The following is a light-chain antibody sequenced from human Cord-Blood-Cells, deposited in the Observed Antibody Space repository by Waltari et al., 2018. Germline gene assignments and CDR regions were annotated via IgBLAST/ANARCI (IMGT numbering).Light chain of an antibody. CDR2: EVS. J-gene: IGLJ3*02. Sequence: QSALTQPASVSGSPGQSITIPCTGTRSDVGGYNYFSWYQQHPGKAPKLMIYEVSNRPSGVSNRFSGSKSGNTASLTISGLQAEDEADYYCSSYTSSSTWVFGGGTKLTVL. CDR1: RSDVGGYNY. V-gene: IGLV2-14*01. CDR3: SSYTSSSTWV.